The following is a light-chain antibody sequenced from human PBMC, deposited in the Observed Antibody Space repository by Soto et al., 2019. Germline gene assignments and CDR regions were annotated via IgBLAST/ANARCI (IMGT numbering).Light chain of an antibody. Sequence: EIVLTQSPATLSLSPGERATLSCRASQSVSSYLAWYQQKPGQAPRLLIYDASNRATGIPARFSGSGSGTGFTLTISSREPEDFAVYYCQQRSHWPRTFGQGTNVEIK. V-gene: IGKV3-11*01. CDR2: DAS. CDR1: QSVSSY. J-gene: IGKJ1*01. CDR3: QQRSHWPRT.